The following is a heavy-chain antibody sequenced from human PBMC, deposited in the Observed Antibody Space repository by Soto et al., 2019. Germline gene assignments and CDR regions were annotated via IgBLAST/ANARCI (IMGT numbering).Heavy chain of an antibody. J-gene: IGHJ6*02. CDR2: IYYSGST. D-gene: IGHD6-19*01. Sequence: SETPXLTFTVPDGSISRYYWSWIRQPPGKGLEWIGYIYYSGSTNYNPSLKSRVTISVDTSKNQFSLKLSSVTAADTAVYYCARVSLSSGWYTGYYYGMDVWGQGTTVTVSS. CDR1: DGSISRYY. CDR3: ARVSLSSGWYTGYYYGMDV. V-gene: IGHV4-59*01.